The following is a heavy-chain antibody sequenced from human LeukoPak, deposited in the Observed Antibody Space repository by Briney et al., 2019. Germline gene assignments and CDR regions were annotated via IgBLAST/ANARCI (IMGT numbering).Heavy chain of an antibody. CDR2: ISSTGST. V-gene: IGHV4-59*01. D-gene: IGHD2-8*01. J-gene: IGHJ5*02. CDR3: ARGYNGYLGWFDP. Sequence: PSETLSLTCTVSGGSISNYYWIWIRQPPGKGLEWIGYISSTGSTDYNPSLKSRVTISVDTSKSQFSLKMSSVTAADTAVYYCARGYNGYLGWFDPWGQGTLVTVSS. CDR1: GGSISNYY.